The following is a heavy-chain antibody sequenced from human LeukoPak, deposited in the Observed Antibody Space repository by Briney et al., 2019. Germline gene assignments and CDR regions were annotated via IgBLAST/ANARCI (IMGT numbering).Heavy chain of an antibody. CDR3: ARWYCGGGCYSYYYGMDV. D-gene: IGHD2-21*02. J-gene: IGHJ6*02. CDR2: ISAYNGNT. Sequence: GASVQVSCKASGYTFTSYGISWVRQAPGQGLEWMGWISAYNGNTKYVQKLQGRVTMTTDSSTSTAYMELRSLTSDDTAVYYCARWYCGGGCYSYYYGMDVWGQGTTVTVSS. V-gene: IGHV1-18*01. CDR1: GYTFTSYG.